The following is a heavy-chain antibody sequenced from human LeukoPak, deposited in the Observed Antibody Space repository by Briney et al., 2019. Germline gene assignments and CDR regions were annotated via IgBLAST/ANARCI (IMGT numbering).Heavy chain of an antibody. D-gene: IGHD2-21*02. V-gene: IGHV3-30*18. CDR2: ISYDGSNK. Sequence: GGSLRLSCAASGFTFSSYGMHWVGQAPGKGLEWVAVISYDGSNKYYADSVKVRFTISRHNSKNTLYLQMNSLRAEDTAVYYCAKFGDCGGDCYTPGAYGMDVWGQGTTVTVSS. CDR1: GFTFSSYG. CDR3: AKFGDCGGDCYTPGAYGMDV. J-gene: IGHJ6*02.